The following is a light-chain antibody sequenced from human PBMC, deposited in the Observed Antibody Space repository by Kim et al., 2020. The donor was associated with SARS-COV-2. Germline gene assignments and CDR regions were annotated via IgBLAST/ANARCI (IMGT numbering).Light chain of an antibody. CDR1: QSVSSSY. CDR2: GAS. V-gene: IGKV3-20*01. Sequence: EIVLTQSPGTLSLSPGERATLSCRASQSVSSSYLAWYQQKPGQAPRLLIYGASSRATGIPDRFSGSGSGTDFTLTISRLEPEDFAVYYCKQYGSSPYTFGQRTKLEI. CDR3: KQYGSSPYT. J-gene: IGKJ2*01.